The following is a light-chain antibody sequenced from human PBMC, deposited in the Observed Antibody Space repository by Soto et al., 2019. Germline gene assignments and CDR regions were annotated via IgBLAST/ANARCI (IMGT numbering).Light chain of an antibody. CDR3: QKYNSYSPK. Sequence: DIQMAQSPSTLSASVGDIVTITCRASQSISSWLAWYQQKPGKAPKLLIYDASSLESGVPSRFSGSGSGTEFTLTISSLQPDDFATYYCQKYNSYSPKFGQGTKVDIK. J-gene: IGKJ1*01. CDR2: DAS. V-gene: IGKV1-5*01. CDR1: QSISSW.